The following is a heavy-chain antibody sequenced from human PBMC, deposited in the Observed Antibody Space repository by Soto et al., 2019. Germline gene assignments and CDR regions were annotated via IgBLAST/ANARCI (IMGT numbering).Heavy chain of an antibody. CDR3: AKARAQYYDFWSGYPVDY. Sequence: RLSCAASGFTFRSYGIHWVRQAPGKGLEWVSIINGSGGNKYYADSVKGRFTISRDNSKNTLDLQMNSLRAEDTAVYYCAKARAQYYDFWSGYPVDYWGQGTLVTVSS. V-gene: IGHV3-23*01. CDR1: GFTFRSYG. CDR2: INGSGGNK. J-gene: IGHJ4*02. D-gene: IGHD3-3*01.